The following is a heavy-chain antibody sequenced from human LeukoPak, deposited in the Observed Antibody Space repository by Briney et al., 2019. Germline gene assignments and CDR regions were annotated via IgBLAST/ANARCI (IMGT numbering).Heavy chain of an antibody. CDR2: IRYDGSNK. CDR1: GFTFSSYG. J-gene: IGHJ4*02. Sequence: GGSLRLSCAASGFTFSSYGMHWVRQAPGKGLEWVAFIRYDGSNKYADSVKGRFTISRDISKNTLYLQMNGLRAEDTAVYYCAKGGSYYPDGDYFHYWGQGTLVTVSS. CDR3: AKGGSYYPDGDYFHY. V-gene: IGHV3-30*02. D-gene: IGHD3-10*01.